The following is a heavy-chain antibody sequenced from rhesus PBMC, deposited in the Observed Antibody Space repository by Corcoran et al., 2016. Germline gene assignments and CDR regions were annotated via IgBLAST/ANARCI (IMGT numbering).Heavy chain of an antibody. V-gene: IGHV3-78*01. CDR3: ARESCSGIYCYAGPFDY. CDR2: LSWNCGNT. D-gene: IGHD2-27*01. CDR1: GFTLDDYA. J-gene: IGHJ4*01. Sequence: EVQLVESGGGVVQPGGSLRLSCVASGFTLDDYAVGWGRQAPGKGLEGGSDLSWNCGNTGYTDTVKGRFNISRDNAKNSLYLQMNRLRAEDTALYYCARESCSGIYCYAGPFDYWGQGVLVTVSS.